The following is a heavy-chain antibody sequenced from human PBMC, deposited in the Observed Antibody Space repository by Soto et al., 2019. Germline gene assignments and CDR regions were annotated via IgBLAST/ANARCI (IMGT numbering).Heavy chain of an antibody. CDR1: GYTFANYG. CDR3: ARAQRGRDWHGEDS. D-gene: IGHD2-21*02. J-gene: IGHJ4*02. V-gene: IGHV1-18*01. Sequence: QVQLVQSGAEVKKPGASVKVSCKASGYTFANYGITWVRQAPGQGLEWMGWIGAYNGNTNYAQKLRGRVTMTTDTSPSTGYMELRNLRSHDTAVYYCARAQRGRDWHGEDSWGQGTLVTVSS. CDR2: IGAYNGNT.